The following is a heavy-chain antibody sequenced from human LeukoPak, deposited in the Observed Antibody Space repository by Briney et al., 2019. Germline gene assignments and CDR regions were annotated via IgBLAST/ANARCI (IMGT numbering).Heavy chain of an antibody. CDR3: ARLVPAAI. V-gene: IGHV4-61*02. CDR2: IYTSGST. CDR1: GGSISSGSYY. Sequence: SQTLSLTCTVSGGSISSGSYYWSWIRQPAGKGLGWIGRIYTSGSTNYNPSLKSRVTISVDTSKNQFSLKLSSVTAADTAVYYCARLVPAAIWGQGTLVTVSS. J-gene: IGHJ4*02. D-gene: IGHD2-2*01.